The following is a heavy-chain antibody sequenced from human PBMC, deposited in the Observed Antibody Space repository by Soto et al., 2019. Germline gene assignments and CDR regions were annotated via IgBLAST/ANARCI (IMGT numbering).Heavy chain of an antibody. D-gene: IGHD3-16*01. Sequence: QVQLVQSGVEVKKPGASVKVSCKASGYTFTNYAVAWVRQAPGQGLERMGWLSAFNGNTNYAQKLQGRVTMTTDTSTSTAYMELRSLTSDDTAVYYCARGGKLRRIDYWGQGTLVIVSS. CDR1: GYTFTNYA. V-gene: IGHV1-18*01. CDR2: LSAFNGNT. J-gene: IGHJ4*02. CDR3: ARGGKLRRIDY.